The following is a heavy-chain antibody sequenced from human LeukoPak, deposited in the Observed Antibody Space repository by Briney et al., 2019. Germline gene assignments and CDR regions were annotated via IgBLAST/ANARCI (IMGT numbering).Heavy chain of an antibody. Sequence: GASLRLSCAASGFTFSSYAMSWVRQAPGKGLEWVSAISGSGGSTYYADSVKGRFTISRDNSKNTLYLQMNSLRAEDTAVYYCAKPRASSWYSDYWGREPWSPSPQ. CDR3: AKPRASSWYSDY. V-gene: IGHV3-23*01. J-gene: IGHJ4*02. D-gene: IGHD6-13*01. CDR2: ISGSGGST. CDR1: GFTFSSYA.